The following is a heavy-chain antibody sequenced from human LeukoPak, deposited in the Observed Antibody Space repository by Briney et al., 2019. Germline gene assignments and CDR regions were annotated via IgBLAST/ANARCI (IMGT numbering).Heavy chain of an antibody. CDR2: ISSSSSTI. Sequence: GGSLRLSCAASGFTFSSYSMNWVRQAPGKGLEWVSYISSSSSTIYYADSVKGRFTISRDNAKNSLYLQMNSLRAEDTAVYYCAREPSNYYDSSGLYYYYYMDVWGKGTTVTVSS. J-gene: IGHJ6*03. V-gene: IGHV3-48*01. CDR3: AREPSNYYDSSGLYYYYYMDV. D-gene: IGHD3-22*01. CDR1: GFTFSSYS.